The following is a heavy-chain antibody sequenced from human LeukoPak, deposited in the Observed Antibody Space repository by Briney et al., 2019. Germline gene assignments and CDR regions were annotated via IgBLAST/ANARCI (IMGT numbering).Heavy chain of an antibody. D-gene: IGHD2-15*01. J-gene: IGHJ4*02. Sequence: GGSLRLSCAASGFTFSSYAMSWVRQAPGKGLEWVSAISGSGGSTYYADSVKGRFTISRDNSKNTLYLQMNSLRAEDTAVYYCAKESGGYCSGGSCVDFDYRGQGTLVTVSS. V-gene: IGHV3-23*01. CDR3: AKESGGYCSGGSCVDFDY. CDR2: ISGSGGST. CDR1: GFTFSSYA.